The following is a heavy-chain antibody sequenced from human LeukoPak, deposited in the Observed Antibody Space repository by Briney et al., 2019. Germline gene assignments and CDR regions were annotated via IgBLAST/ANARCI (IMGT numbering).Heavy chain of an antibody. CDR3: ARDHGLRCIGGTCSSDY. Sequence: GGSLRLSCAASGFTVSSNYMSWVRQAPGKGLEWVSVIYGGVNTVYADSVQGRFTISRDNSKNTLYLQMSSLRSDDTAVYYCARDHGLRCIGGTCSSDYWGLGTLVAVSS. V-gene: IGHV3-53*05. CDR1: GFTVSSNY. D-gene: IGHD2-15*01. J-gene: IGHJ4*02. CDR2: IYGGVNT.